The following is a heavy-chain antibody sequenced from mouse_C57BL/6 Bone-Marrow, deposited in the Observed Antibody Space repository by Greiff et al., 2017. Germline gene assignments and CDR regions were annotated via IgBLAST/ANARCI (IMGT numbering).Heavy chain of an antibody. CDR1: GFNIKDYY. CDR3: VIPHGSSYDFDY. D-gene: IGHD1-1*01. Sequence: EVKLMESGAELVKPGASVKLSCTASGFNIKDYYMHWVKQRTEQGLEWIGRIDPEDGETKYAPKFQGKATITADTSSNTAYLQLSSLTSEDTAVYYCVIPHGSSYDFDYWGQGTTLTVSS. V-gene: IGHV14-2*01. J-gene: IGHJ2*01. CDR2: IDPEDGET.